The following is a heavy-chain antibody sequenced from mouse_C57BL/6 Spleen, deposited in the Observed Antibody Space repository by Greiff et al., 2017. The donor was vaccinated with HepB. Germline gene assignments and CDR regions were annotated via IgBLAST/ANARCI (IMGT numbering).Heavy chain of an antibody. J-gene: IGHJ4*01. CDR2: IYPGSGNT. CDR1: GYTFTDYY. V-gene: IGHV1-76*01. CDR3: AKGGAYDAMDY. Sequence: VQLQQSGAELVRPGASVKLSCKASGYTFTDYYINWVKQRPGQGLEWIARIYPGSGNTYYNEKFKGKATLTAEKSSSTAYMQLSSLTSEDSAVYFCAKGGAYDAMDYWGQGTSVTVSS.